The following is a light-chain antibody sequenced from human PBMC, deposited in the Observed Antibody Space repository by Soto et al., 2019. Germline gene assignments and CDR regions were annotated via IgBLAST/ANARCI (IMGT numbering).Light chain of an antibody. CDR1: SSDVGGYNY. Sequence: QSALTQPPSASGSPGQSVTISCTGTSSDVGGYNYVSWYQQHPGKVPKLMVYEVNKRPSGVPDRFSGSKSGNTASLTVSGLQAXDEAXYYCTSYAGGNNVFGTGTKLTVL. CDR3: TSYAGGNNV. CDR2: EVN. J-gene: IGLJ1*01. V-gene: IGLV2-8*01.